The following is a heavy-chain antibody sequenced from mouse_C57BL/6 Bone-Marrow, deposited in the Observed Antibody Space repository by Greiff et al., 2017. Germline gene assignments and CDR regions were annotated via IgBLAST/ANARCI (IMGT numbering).Heavy chain of an antibody. CDR2: ISYSGST. J-gene: IGHJ1*03. CDR1: GYSITSDY. V-gene: IGHV3-8*01. D-gene: IGHD2-3*01. Sequence: VQLQQSGPGLAKPSQSLSLTCSVTGYSITSDYWNWIRKFPGNKLEYMGYISYSGSTYYNPSLKSRISITRDTSKNQYYLQLNSVTTEDTATYYCAGLGGYYGLDWYFDVWGTGTTVTVSS. CDR3: AGLGGYYGLDWYFDV.